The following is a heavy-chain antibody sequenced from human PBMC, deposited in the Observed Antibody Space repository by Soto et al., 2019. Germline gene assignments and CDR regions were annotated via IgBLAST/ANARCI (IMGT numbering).Heavy chain of an antibody. CDR2: VHYTGTT. Sequence: SETLSLTCTVSGGSISSYFYIWVRQPPGKGLEWIGSVHYTGTTDYNPSLKSRVTISVDTSKTQFSLNLRSVTAADTAVYYCARDLAAVPRAFDYWGRGTLVTVSS. J-gene: IGHJ4*02. V-gene: IGHV4-59*01. CDR1: GGSISSYF. D-gene: IGHD6-13*01. CDR3: ARDLAAVPRAFDY.